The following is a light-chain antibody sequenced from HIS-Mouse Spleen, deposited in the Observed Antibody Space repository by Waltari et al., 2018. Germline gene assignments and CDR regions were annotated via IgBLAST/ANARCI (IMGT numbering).Light chain of an antibody. Sequence: QSALTQPASVSGSPGQSITISCTVTSSDVGGYNYVSWYQQHPGKAPILMFYDVSNRPSGVSNRFSGSKSGNTASLTISGLQAEDEADYYCSSYTSSSFNVVFGGGTKLTVL. CDR3: SSYTSSSFNVV. CDR2: DVS. J-gene: IGLJ2*01. CDR1: SSDVGGYNY. V-gene: IGLV2-14*03.